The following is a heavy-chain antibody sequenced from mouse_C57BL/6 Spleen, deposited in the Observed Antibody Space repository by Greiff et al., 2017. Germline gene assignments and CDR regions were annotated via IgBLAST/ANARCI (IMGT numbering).Heavy chain of an antibody. V-gene: IGHV1-82*01. CDR2: IYPGDGDT. D-gene: IGHD1-1*01. CDR1: GYAFSSSW. CDR3: ARDGHYYGSRRGYFDV. J-gene: IGHJ1*03. Sequence: QVQLQQSGPELVKPGASVKISCKASGYAFSSSWMNWVKQRPGKGLEWIGRIYPGDGDTNYNGKFKGKATLTADKSSSTAYMQLSSLTSEDSAVYFCARDGHYYGSRRGYFDVWGTGTTVTVSS.